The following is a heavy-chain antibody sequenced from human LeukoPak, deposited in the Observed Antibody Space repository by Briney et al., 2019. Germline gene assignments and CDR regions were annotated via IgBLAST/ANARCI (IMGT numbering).Heavy chain of an antibody. CDR3: AKEKGGRFLMVRGVSDY. V-gene: IGHV3-30*02. Sequence: PGGSLRLSCAASGFTLSSYGMHWVRQAPGKGLEWVAFIRYDGSNKYYADPVKGRFTISRDNSKNTLYLQMNSLRAEDTAVYYCAKEKGGRFLMVRGVSDYWGQGTLVTVSS. J-gene: IGHJ4*02. D-gene: IGHD3-10*01. CDR1: GFTLSSYG. CDR2: IRYDGSNK.